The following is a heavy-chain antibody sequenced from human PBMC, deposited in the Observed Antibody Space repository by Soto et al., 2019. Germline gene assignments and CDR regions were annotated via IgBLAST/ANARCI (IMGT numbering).Heavy chain of an antibody. D-gene: IGHD3-22*01. J-gene: IGHJ3*01. CDR3: ARACFYQGSDSRGYSFDAFDF. CDR1: GYTFTSSG. CDR2: ISAHTGSS. V-gene: IGHV1-18*01. Sequence: QVQLVQSGAEVKKPGASVKVFCKASGYTFTSSGMSWVRQAPGQGLEWMGWISAHTGSSEYAQRFQGRVTMTTDRSTSTAYMELRSLRSDDTAVYYCARACFYQGSDSRGYSFDAFDFWGPGTLVTVSS.